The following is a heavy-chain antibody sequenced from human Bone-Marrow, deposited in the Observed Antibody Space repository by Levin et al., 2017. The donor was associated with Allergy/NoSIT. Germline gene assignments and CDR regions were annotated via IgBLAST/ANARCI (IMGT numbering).Heavy chain of an antibody. D-gene: IGHD2-21*01. Sequence: GESLKISCAASGFTFSSNWMSWVRQAPGKGLEWVANIKQDGSEKYYVDSVKGRFTISRDNAKNSLYLQMNSLRAEDTAVYYCARDGGGGSYYWGQGTLVTVSS. CDR3: ARDGGGGSYY. CDR2: IKQDGSEK. J-gene: IGHJ4*02. V-gene: IGHV3-7*01. CDR1: GFTFSSNW.